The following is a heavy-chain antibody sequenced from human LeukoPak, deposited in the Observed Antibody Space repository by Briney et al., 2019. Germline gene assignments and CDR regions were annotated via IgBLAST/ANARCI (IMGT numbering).Heavy chain of an antibody. J-gene: IGHJ4*02. V-gene: IGHV5-51*01. CDR1: GYSFINYW. CDR3: ARRESSGSIDY. D-gene: IGHD6-19*01. CDR2: IYPGDSDT. Sequence: GESLKISCKGSGYSFINYWTGWVRQVPGKGLEWMGIIYPGDSDTRYSPSFQGQVTISADKSITTAYLQWSSLKASDTAMYYCARRESSGSIDYWGQGTLVTVSS.